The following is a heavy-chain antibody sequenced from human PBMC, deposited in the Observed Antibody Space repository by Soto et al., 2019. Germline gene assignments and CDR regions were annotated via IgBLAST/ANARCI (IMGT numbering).Heavy chain of an antibody. V-gene: IGHV4-34*01. D-gene: IGHD3-16*01. J-gene: IGHJ4*02. CDR3: ARAWGGVPDF. Sequence: PSETLSLTCAVYGGSFSTYYWSWIRQPPGKGLEWIGDINRSGSTNYNPSLKSRVTISVDTSKNQFSLKLSSVTAADTAVYYCARAWGGVPDFWGKGTLVTVDS. CDR2: INRSGST. CDR1: GGSFSTYY.